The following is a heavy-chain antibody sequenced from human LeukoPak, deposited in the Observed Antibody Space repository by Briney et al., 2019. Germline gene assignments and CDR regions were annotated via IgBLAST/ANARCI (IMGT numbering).Heavy chain of an antibody. D-gene: IGHD3-22*01. V-gene: IGHV3-30*02. Sequence: GGYLRLSCAASGFTFSSYGLHWVRQAPGKGLEGVAFLRDDGSNKYYADPVKGSFTISRDNSKNTLYLQMNSLRAEDTAVYYCAKAGESGYGYTYFDYWGQGTLVTVSS. CDR3: AKAGESGYGYTYFDY. J-gene: IGHJ4*02. CDR2: LRDDGSNK. CDR1: GFTFSSYG.